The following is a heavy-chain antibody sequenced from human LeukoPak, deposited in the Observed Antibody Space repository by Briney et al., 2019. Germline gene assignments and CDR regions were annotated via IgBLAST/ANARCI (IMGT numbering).Heavy chain of an antibody. Sequence: ASVKVSCKASGGTFSSYAISWVRQAPGQGLEWMGGIIPIFGTANYAQKFQGRVTIAADESTSTAYMELSSLRSEDTAVYYCARWAVGATEYYFDYWGQGTLVTVSS. V-gene: IGHV1-69*13. CDR3: ARWAVGATEYYFDY. J-gene: IGHJ4*02. CDR1: GGTFSSYA. D-gene: IGHD1-26*01. CDR2: IIPIFGTA.